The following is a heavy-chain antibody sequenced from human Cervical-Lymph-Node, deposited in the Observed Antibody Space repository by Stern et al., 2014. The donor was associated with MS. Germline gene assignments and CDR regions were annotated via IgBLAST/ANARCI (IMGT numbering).Heavy chain of an antibody. J-gene: IGHJ5*02. Sequence: VQLVESGAEVKKPGSSVKVSCKSSGGISWVRQAPGQGLEWMGGVIPFVGTSYYAQMFQGRVTITADTSANTTYLHLSRLTSADTAVYYCARGTGDNWFGPWGQGTLVTVSS. CDR1: GG. CDR2: VIPFVGTS. CDR3: ARGTGDNWFGP. V-gene: IGHV1-69*06. D-gene: IGHD3/OR15-3a*01.